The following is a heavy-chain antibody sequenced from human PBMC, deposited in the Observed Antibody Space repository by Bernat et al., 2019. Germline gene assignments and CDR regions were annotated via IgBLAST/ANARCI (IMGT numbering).Heavy chain of an antibody. CDR1: GFTFSSYG. J-gene: IGHJ4*01. CDR2: IWYDGSNE. V-gene: IGHV3-33*06. D-gene: IGHD3-22*01. CDR3: AKDGPYYYDNSGCLDY. Sequence: QVQLVESGGGVVQPGRSLRLSCEASGFTFSSYGMHWVRQAPGKGLEWVAVIWYDGSNENYADSVKGRCTISRDNFKNTLFLEMNSLRAEDTALYYCAKDGPYYYDNSGCLDYWGQGALVTVSS.